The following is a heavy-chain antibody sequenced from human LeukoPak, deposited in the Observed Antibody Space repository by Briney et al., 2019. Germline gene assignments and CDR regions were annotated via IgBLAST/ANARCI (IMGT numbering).Heavy chain of an antibody. J-gene: IGHJ3*02. CDR1: GFTFSSYS. V-gene: IGHV3-21*01. CDR2: ISSSSSYI. CDR3: ARPGYCSGGSCYDNDAFDI. D-gene: IGHD2-15*01. Sequence: PGGSLRLSCAASGFTFSSYSMNWVRQAPGKGLEWVSSISSSSSYIYYADSVKGRFTISRDNAKNSLYLQMNSLRAEDTAVYYCARPGYCSGGSCYDNDAFDIWGQGTMVTVSS.